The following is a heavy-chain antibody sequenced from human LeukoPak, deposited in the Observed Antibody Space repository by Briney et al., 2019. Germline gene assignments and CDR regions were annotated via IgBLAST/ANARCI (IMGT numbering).Heavy chain of an antibody. D-gene: IGHD1-26*01. CDR3: TRDRRGHGLLFDY. J-gene: IGHJ4*02. CDR2: IRSKAYGGTT. CDR1: GFTFGDYA. V-gene: IGHV3-49*04. Sequence: GRSLRLFCTASGFTFGDYAMSWVRRAPGKGLEWVGFIRSKAYGGTTEYGESVKGRFTISSDDSKSIAYLQLNSLKTEDTAVYYCTRDRRGHGLLFDYWGQGTLVTVSS.